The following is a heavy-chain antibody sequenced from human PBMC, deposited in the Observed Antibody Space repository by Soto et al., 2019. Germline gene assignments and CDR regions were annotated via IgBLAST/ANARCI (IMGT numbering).Heavy chain of an antibody. CDR3: ARDYIDFWSGYVQYYYYGMDV. CDR1: GFTFSSYA. CDR2: ISYDGRNK. V-gene: IGHV3-30*04. Sequence: QVQLVESGGGVVQPGRSLRLSCAASGFTFSSYAMHWVRQAPGKGLEWVAVISYDGRNKYYADSVKGRFTISRDNSKNTLYLQMNSLRAEDTAVFYCARDYIDFWSGYVQYYYYGMDVWGQGTTVTVTS. J-gene: IGHJ6*02. D-gene: IGHD3-3*01.